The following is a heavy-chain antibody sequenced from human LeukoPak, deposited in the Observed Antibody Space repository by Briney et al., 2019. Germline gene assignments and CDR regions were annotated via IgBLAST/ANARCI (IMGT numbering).Heavy chain of an antibody. CDR1: GDSVSSNSAG. V-gene: IGHV6-1*01. Sequence: SQTLALTCAISGDSVSSNSAGWNWIRQSPSRGLEWLGRTYYRSKWYNDYAVSVKSRITINPDTSKNQVSLQLNSVTPEDAAVYYCVRDTLAVAGTGDFDYWGQGTLVTVSS. J-gene: IGHJ4*02. CDR2: TYYRSKWYN. D-gene: IGHD6-19*01. CDR3: VRDTLAVAGTGDFDY.